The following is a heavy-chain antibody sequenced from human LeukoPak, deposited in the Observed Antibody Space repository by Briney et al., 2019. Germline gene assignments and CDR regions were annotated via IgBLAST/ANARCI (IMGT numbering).Heavy chain of an antibody. V-gene: IGHV4-59*01. CDR1: GGSISPYY. D-gene: IGHD5-18*01. CDR3: ARFSAGYSYALDY. CDR2: IYSSGST. J-gene: IGHJ4*02. Sequence: PSETLSVTCAVSGGSISPYYWSWIRQPPGKRLEWLGYIYSSGSTNYNPSLRSRITISVDTSKNQFSLRLTSVTAAGTAVYYCARFSAGYSYALDYWGQGNLVTVSS.